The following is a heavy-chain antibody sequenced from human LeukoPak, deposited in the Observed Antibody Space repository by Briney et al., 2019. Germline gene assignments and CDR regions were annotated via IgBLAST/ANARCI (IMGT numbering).Heavy chain of an antibody. CDR2: ISWNSGST. CDR3: ARFGEWELPDYFDY. CDR1: GFTFDDYA. D-gene: IGHD1-26*01. J-gene: IGHJ4*02. V-gene: IGHV3-9*01. Sequence: GGSLRLSCAASGFTFDDYAMHWVRQAPGKGLEWVSGISWNSGSTDYADSVKGRFTISRDNAKNSLYLQMNSLRAEDTAVYYCARFGEWELPDYFDYWGQGTLVTVSS.